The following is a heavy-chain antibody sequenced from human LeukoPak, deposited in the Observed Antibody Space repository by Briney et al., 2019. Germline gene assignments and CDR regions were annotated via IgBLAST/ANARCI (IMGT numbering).Heavy chain of an antibody. Sequence: PGGSLRLSCAASGFTFSSYGMHWVRQAPGKGLEWVSSISSSSSYIYYADSVKGRFTISRDNAKSSLYLQMNSLRAEDTALYYCARVVAWGSYQNGEFDIWGQGTMVTVSS. J-gene: IGHJ3*02. CDR1: GFTFSSYG. CDR3: ARVVAWGSYQNGEFDI. D-gene: IGHD3-16*02. CDR2: ISSSSSYI. V-gene: IGHV3-21*04.